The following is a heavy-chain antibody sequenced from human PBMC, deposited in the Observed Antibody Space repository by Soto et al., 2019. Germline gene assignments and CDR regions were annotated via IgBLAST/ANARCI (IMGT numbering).Heavy chain of an antibody. CDR3: ARGEHYYDRKGKGLDY. D-gene: IGHD3-10*02. V-gene: IGHV4-30-4*01. CDR1: GGSISSGDYY. CDR2: IYYSGST. J-gene: IGHJ4*02. Sequence: QVQLQESGPGLVKPSQTLSLTCTVSGGSISSGDYYWSWIRQPPGKGLEWIGYIYYSGSTYYNPSLKSRVTISVDTSKNLFSLKLSSVTAADTAVYYCARGEHYYDRKGKGLDYWGQGTLVTVSS.